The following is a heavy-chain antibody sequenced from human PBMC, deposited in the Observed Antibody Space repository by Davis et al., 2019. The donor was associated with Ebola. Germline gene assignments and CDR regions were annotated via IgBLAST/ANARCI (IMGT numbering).Heavy chain of an antibody. Sequence: GESLKISCAASGFTFSSYSMNWVRQAPGKGLEWVSYISSSSSTIYYADSVKGRFTISRDNAKNSLYLQMNSLRDEDTAVYYCASLRILVPWGQGTLVTVSS. CDR1: GFTFSSYS. CDR3: ASLRILVP. CDR2: ISSSSSTI. D-gene: IGHD3-16*01. J-gene: IGHJ5*02. V-gene: IGHV3-48*02.